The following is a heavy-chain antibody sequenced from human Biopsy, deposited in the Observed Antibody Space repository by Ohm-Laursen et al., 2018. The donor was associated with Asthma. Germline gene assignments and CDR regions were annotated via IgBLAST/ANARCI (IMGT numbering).Heavy chain of an antibody. CDR2: ITFDGSTQ. Sequence: SLRLSCAASGPHFGSYNMHWARQAPGKGLEWVADITFDGSTQHYGDSVKGRFTISRDNSKNMLFLQMNSLRAEDTAVYYCSRDTLGYYFDIWGQGTQVTVSS. CDR1: GPHFGSYN. J-gene: IGHJ4*02. D-gene: IGHD6-13*01. CDR3: SRDTLGYYFDI. V-gene: IGHV3-30-3*01.